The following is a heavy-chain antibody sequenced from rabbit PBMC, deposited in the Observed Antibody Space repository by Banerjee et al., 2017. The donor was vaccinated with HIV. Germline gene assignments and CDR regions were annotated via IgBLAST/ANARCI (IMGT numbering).Heavy chain of an antibody. J-gene: IGHJ6*01. CDR1: GFTISGRYY. D-gene: IGHD6-1*01. V-gene: IGHV1S40*01. Sequence: QSLEESGGDLVKPGASLTLTCTASGFTISGRYYMCWVRQAPGKGLEWIGCIDGGSSGRTYYASWAKGRFTISKTSSTTVTLQMTSLTAADTATYFCVRTGYAYFGGYCDLWGPGTLVTVS. CDR2: IDGGSSGRT. CDR3: VRTGYAYFGGYCDL.